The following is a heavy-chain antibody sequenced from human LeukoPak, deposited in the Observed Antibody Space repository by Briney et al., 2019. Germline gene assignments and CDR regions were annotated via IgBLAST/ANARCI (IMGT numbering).Heavy chain of an antibody. CDR2: IRPYYGTT. CDR1: GYIFTSYG. J-gene: IGHJ5*01. CDR3: ARDLSCSWYEF. D-gene: IGHD2-15*01. Sequence: AAVQVSCQASGYIFTSYGISWVRQAGGQGLEWMAWIRPYYGTTNYAENLRGRVTMTTDTSTSTAYMELRSLSSDDTAVYYCARDLSCSWYEFWGQGTLVTVSS. V-gene: IGHV1-18*01.